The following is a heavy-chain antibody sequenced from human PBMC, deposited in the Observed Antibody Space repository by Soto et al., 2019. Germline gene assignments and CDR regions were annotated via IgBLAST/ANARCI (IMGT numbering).Heavy chain of an antibody. Sequence: SETLSLTCAVYGGSFSGYYWSWIRQPPGKGLEWIGEINHSGSTNYNPSLKSRVTISVDTSKNQFSLKLSSVTAADTAVYYCARGTIAVAGTRFNYWGQGTLVTVSS. V-gene: IGHV4-34*01. CDR2: INHSGST. CDR1: GGSFSGYY. CDR3: ARGTIAVAGTRFNY. D-gene: IGHD6-19*01. J-gene: IGHJ4*02.